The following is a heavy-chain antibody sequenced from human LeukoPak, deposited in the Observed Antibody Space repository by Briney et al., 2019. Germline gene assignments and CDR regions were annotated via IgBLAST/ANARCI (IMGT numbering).Heavy chain of an antibody. D-gene: IGHD3-9*01. V-gene: IGHV3-7*01. Sequence: GGSLRLSCAASGFTFSSYWMSWVRQAPEKGLEWVANIKQDGSEKYYVDSVKGRFTISRDNAKNSLYLQMNSLRAEDTAVYYCARDFLQEDDILTGYVKNWFDPWGQGTLVTVSS. CDR1: GFTFSSYW. CDR2: IKQDGSEK. CDR3: ARDFLQEDDILTGYVKNWFDP. J-gene: IGHJ5*02.